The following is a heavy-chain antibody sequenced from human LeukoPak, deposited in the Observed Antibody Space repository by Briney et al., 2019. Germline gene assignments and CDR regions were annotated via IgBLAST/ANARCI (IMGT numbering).Heavy chain of an antibody. J-gene: IGHJ4*02. CDR2: ISAYNGNT. Sequence: ASVKVSCKTSGSTFTSYGISWVRQAPGQGLEWMGWISAYNGNTNYAQKLQGRVTMTTDTSTSTAYMEVRSLRSDDTAIYYCARVYRDTYGQNWGQGTLVTVSS. CDR1: GSTFTSYG. D-gene: IGHD5-18*01. CDR3: ARVYRDTYGQN. V-gene: IGHV1-18*04.